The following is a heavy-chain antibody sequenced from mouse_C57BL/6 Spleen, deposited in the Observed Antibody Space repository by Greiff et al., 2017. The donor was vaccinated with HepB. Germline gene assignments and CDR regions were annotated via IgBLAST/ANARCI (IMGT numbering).Heavy chain of an antibody. CDR2: IDPSDSYT. CDR3: ARLGTTVVATDYAMDY. V-gene: IGHV1-69*01. CDR1: GYTFTSYW. D-gene: IGHD1-1*01. J-gene: IGHJ4*01. Sequence: VQLQQPGAELVMPGASVKLSCKASGYTFTSYWMHWVKQRPGQGLEWIGEIDPSDSYTNYNQKVKGKSTLTVDKSSSTAYMQLSSLTSEDSAVYYCARLGTTVVATDYAMDYWGQGTSVTVSS.